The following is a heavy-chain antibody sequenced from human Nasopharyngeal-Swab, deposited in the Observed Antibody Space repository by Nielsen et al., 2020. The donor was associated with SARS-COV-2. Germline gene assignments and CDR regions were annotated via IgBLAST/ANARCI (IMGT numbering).Heavy chain of an antibody. CDR2: ISYDGSNK. V-gene: IGHV3-30*18. CDR1: GFTFSSYG. Sequence: GESLKISCAASGFTFSSYGMHWVRQAPGKGLEWVAVISYDGSNKYYADSVKGRFTISRDNSKNTLYLQMNSLRAEDTAVYYCAKDLRGGHYYYGMDVWGQGTTVTVSS. D-gene: IGHD3-10*01. J-gene: IGHJ6*02. CDR3: AKDLRGGHYYYGMDV.